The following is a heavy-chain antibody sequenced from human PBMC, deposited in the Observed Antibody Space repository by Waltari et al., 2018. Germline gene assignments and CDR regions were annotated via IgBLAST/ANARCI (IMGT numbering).Heavy chain of an antibody. CDR1: GFTFSSYE. Sequence: EVQLVESGGGLVQPGGSLRLSCAASGFTFSSYEMNWVRQAPGKGLEWVSYISSSGSTIYFADSVKCRFTISRDNAKNSLYLQMNSLRAEDTAVYYCARRVSGTGIYWGQGTLVTVSS. CDR3: ARRVSGTGIY. J-gene: IGHJ4*02. D-gene: IGHD3-10*01. V-gene: IGHV3-48*03. CDR2: ISSSGSTI.